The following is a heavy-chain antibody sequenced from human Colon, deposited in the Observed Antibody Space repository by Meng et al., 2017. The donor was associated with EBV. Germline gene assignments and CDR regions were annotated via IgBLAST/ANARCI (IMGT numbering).Heavy chain of an antibody. CDR3: ARGAYFDY. CDR1: GGSISSGGYS. J-gene: IGHJ4*02. CDR2: IYYSGSA. Sequence: QLQLQESGSGLVKPSXTLSLTCAVSGGSISSGGYSWHWIRQPPGKGLQWIGYIYYSGSAFYNPSLKSRVTLSVDRSKNQFSLNLSSVTAADTAVYYCARGAYFDYWGQGTLVTVSS. V-gene: IGHV4-30-2*01.